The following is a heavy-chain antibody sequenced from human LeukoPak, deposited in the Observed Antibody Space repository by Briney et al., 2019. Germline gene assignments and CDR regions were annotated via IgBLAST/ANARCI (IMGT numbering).Heavy chain of an antibody. Sequence: PGGSLRLSCAGSGFTFSNYYMNWIRQAPGKGLEWVSYISNDGTTKYYADSVKGRVTISRDNAKNSLYLQMNSLRAEDTAVYYCARKQATVPGDYWGQGTPVTVSS. J-gene: IGHJ4*02. CDR3: ARKQATVPGDY. V-gene: IGHV3-11*01. CDR1: GFTFSNYY. D-gene: IGHD2-21*02. CDR2: ISNDGTTK.